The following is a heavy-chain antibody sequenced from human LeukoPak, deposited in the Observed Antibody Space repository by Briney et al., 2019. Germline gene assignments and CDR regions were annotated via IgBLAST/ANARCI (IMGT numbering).Heavy chain of an antibody. CDR3: ARSVEWELLTWFDP. V-gene: IGHV4-4*08. Sequence: SETLSLTCSVSGGSISGYDWSWIRQPPGKGLEWIGRIYTSGSTNYNPSLKSRVTISVDTSKNQFSLKLSSVTAADTAVYYCARSVEWELLTWFDPWGQGTLVTVSS. D-gene: IGHD1-26*01. J-gene: IGHJ5*02. CDR1: GGSISGYD. CDR2: IYTSGST.